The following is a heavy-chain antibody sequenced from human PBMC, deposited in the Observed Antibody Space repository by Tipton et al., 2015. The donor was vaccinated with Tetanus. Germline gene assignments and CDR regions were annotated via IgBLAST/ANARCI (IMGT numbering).Heavy chain of an antibody. Sequence: LRLSCAASGFTFSDRYMDWVRQAPGKGLEWIGYVYYTGSTDYNPSLKSRVTISVDTSKSQFSLRLTSVAAADTAVYYCARSKLLWFGESLSGFDSWGQGTLVTVSA. V-gene: IGHV4-59*11. CDR2: VYYTGST. CDR1: GFTFSDRY. CDR3: ARSKLLWFGESLSGFDS. D-gene: IGHD3-10*01. J-gene: IGHJ4*02.